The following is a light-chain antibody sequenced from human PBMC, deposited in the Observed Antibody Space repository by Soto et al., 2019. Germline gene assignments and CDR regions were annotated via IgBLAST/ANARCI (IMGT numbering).Light chain of an antibody. V-gene: IGKV1-8*01. J-gene: IGKJ1*01. CDR2: AAS. CDR1: QGISSY. CDR3: QHYYSYPHT. Sequence: AIRMTQSPSSFSASTGDRVTITCRASQGISSYLAWYQQKPGKAPKLLIYAASTLQSGVPSRFSGRGSGKVFTLTISCLQSEDFATYYCQHYYSYPHTFGQGTKVKIK.